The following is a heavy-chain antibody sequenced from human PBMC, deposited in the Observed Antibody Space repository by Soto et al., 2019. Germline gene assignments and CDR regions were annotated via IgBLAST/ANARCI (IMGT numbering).Heavy chain of an antibody. Sequence: QLQLQESGPGLVKPSETLSLTCTVSGGSIRHSSFYCGWLRQPPGKGLDWIGTIYYSGTTYYNPSLKSLLTISVDTSNNQFSLKLSSVTAADTAVYYCARLWSGYLDWFDPWGQGTLVTVSS. CDR3: ARLWSGYLDWFDP. D-gene: IGHD3-3*01. CDR1: GGSIRHSSFY. J-gene: IGHJ5*02. V-gene: IGHV4-39*01. CDR2: IYYSGTT.